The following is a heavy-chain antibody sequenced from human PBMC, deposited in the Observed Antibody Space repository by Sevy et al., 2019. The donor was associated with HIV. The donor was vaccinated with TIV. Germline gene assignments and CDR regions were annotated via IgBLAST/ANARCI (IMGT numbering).Heavy chain of an antibody. V-gene: IGHV3-23*01. J-gene: IGHJ6*03. D-gene: IGHD3-16*01. CDR2: ISGSGGST. Sequence: GGSLRLSCAASGFTFSSYAMGWVRQAPGKGLEWVSAISGSGGSTYYADSVKGRFTISRDNSKNTLYLQMNSLRAEDTAVYYCAKEGGGQHYYYYYYMDVWGKGTTVTVSS. CDR1: GFTFSSYA. CDR3: AKEGGGQHYYYYYYMDV.